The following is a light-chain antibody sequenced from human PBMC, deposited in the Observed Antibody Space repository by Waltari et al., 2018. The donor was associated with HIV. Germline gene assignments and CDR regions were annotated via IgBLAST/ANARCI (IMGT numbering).Light chain of an antibody. J-gene: IGKJ5*01. CDR2: LSS. CDR1: QSLLHRSGYYY. Sequence: DIVVTQSPLSLPVTPGEPASISCRSSQSLLHRSGYYYLDWYLQKPGQSPQLLIYLSSNRASGVPDRFSGSGAGTDFTLKISRVEAEDVGIYYGMQTLQTRTFGQGTRLDIK. CDR3: MQTLQTRT. V-gene: IGKV2-28*01.